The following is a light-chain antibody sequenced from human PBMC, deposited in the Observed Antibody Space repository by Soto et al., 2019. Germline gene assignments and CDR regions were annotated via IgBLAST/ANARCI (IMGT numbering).Light chain of an antibody. V-gene: IGLV4-60*02. J-gene: IGLJ2*01. Sequence: QSVLTQSSSASASLGSSVKLTCTLSSGHSSYIIAWHQQQPGKAPRYLMKLEGSGSYNKGSGVPDRFSGSSSGADRYLTISNPRFEDEANYYCETWDSNPRVFGGGTKLTVL. CDR2: LEGSGSY. CDR3: ETWDSNPRV. CDR1: SGHSSYI.